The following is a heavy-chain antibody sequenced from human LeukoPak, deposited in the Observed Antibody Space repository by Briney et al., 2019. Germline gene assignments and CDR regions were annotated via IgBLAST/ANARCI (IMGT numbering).Heavy chain of an antibody. J-gene: IGHJ4*02. Sequence: PSETLSLTCTVSGGSISASSYYWGWIRQPPGKGLEWIATIYYSGTTYYNPSLKSRVTISVDTSKNQFSLNLSSVTAADTAVYYCARRGSGSRGDFDYWGQGTLATVSS. CDR2: IYYSGTT. CDR3: ARRGSGSRGDFDY. D-gene: IGHD2-15*01. CDR1: GGSISASSYY. V-gene: IGHV4-39*01.